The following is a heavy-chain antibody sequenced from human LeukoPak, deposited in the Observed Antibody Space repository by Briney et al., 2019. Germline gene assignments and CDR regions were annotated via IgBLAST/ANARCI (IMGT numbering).Heavy chain of an antibody. Sequence: PGGSLRLSCTASGLTFSTYAMSWVRQAPGKGPEWVSLITNSGNNAFYADSVKGRFTISRDNSKNTLYLQMNSLRAEDTAVYYCAKLTGTAPFDHWGQGTLVTVSS. CDR3: AKLTGTAPFDH. D-gene: IGHD1-14*01. V-gene: IGHV3-23*01. CDR1: GLTFSTYA. CDR2: ITNSGNNA. J-gene: IGHJ4*02.